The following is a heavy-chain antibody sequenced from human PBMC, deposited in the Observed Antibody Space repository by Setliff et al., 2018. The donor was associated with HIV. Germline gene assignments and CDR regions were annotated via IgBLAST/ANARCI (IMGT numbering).Heavy chain of an antibody. J-gene: IGHJ4*02. Sequence: PSQTLSLTCAISGDSVSSKSAAWNWLRQSPSRGLEWLGRTYYRSKWNSDYAPSVKSRVTINPDTSKNTLYLQMNSLTAEDTAVYYCARENYYVIEYWGQGTLVTVSS. V-gene: IGHV6-1*01. CDR2: TYYRSKWNS. D-gene: IGHD3-10*02. CDR1: GDSVSSKSAA. CDR3: ARENYYVIEY.